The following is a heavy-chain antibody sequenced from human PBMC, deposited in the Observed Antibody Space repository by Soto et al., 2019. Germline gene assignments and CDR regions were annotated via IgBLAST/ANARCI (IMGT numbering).Heavy chain of an antibody. V-gene: IGHV4-59*01. CDR2: IYYSGST. CDR1: GGSISSYY. J-gene: IGHJ3*02. CDR3: AREGRGDAFDI. D-gene: IGHD3-10*01. Sequence: SETLSLTCTVSGGSISSYYWSWIRQPPGKGLEWIGYIYYSGSTNYNPPLKSRVTISVDTSKNQFSLKLSSVTAADTAVYYCAREGRGDAFDIWGQGTMVTVS.